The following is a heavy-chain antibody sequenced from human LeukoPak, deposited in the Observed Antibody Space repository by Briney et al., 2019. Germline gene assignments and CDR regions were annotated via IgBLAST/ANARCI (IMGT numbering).Heavy chain of an antibody. CDR2: ISGSGGNT. CDR3: AKDRTTTVVTRYFDY. D-gene: IGHD4-23*01. V-gene: IGHV3-23*01. CDR1: GFTFSSYA. Sequence: GGSLRLSCAASGFTFSSYAMSWVRQAPGKGLEWVSAISGSGGNTYYADSVKGRFAISRDNSKNTLYLQMNSLRAEDTAIYYCAKDRTTTVVTRYFDYWGQGTLVTVSS. J-gene: IGHJ4*02.